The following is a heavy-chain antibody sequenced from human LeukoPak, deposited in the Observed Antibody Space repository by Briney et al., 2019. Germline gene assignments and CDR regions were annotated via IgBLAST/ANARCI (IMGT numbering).Heavy chain of an antibody. J-gene: IGHJ4*02. D-gene: IGHD6-13*01. Sequence: GGSLRLSCAASGFTFSSYSMNWVRQAPGKGLEWVSSISSSSSYIYYADSVKGRFTISRDNAKNSLYLQMNSLRAEDTAVYYCAGGTLYSSSPWDDYFDYWGQGTLVTVSS. CDR3: AGGTLYSSSPWDDYFDY. CDR1: GFTFSSYS. V-gene: IGHV3-21*01. CDR2: ISSSSSYI.